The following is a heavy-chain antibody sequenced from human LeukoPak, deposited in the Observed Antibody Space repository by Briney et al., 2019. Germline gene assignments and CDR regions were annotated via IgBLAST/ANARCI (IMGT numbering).Heavy chain of an antibody. Sequence: GGSLRLSCAASGFTFSSYAMSWVRQAPGKGLEWVSSISSSSSYIYYADSVKGRFTISRDNAKNSLYLQMNSLRAEDTAVYYCARVTTARPYYYYYYMDVWGKGTTVTVSS. CDR3: ARVTTARPYYYYYYMDV. CDR1: GFTFSSYA. D-gene: IGHD6-6*01. V-gene: IGHV3-21*01. CDR2: ISSSSSYI. J-gene: IGHJ6*03.